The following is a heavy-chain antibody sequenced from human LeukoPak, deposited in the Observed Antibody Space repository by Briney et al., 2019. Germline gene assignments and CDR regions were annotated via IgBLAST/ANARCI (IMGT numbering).Heavy chain of an antibody. J-gene: IGHJ3*02. CDR2: ISWNSGSI. CDR1: GFTFDDYA. CDR3: AKAYLGSGSYSAFDI. Sequence: PGGSLRLSGAASGFTFDDYAMHWVRQAPGKGLEWVSGISWNSGSIGYADSVKGRFTISRDNAKNSLYLQMNSLRAEDTALYYCAKAYLGSGSYSAFDIWGQGTMVTVSS. V-gene: IGHV3-9*01. D-gene: IGHD3-10*01.